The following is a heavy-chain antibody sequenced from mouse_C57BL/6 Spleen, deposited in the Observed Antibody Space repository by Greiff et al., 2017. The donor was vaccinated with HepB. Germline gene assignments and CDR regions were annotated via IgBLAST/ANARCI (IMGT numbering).Heavy chain of an antibody. CDR1: GYTFTSYW. CDR2: IDPSDSYT. CDR3: ARYGNYVLMDY. Sequence: VQLQQPGAELVKPGASVKLSCKASGYTFTSYWMQWVKQRPGQGLEWIGEIDPSDSYTNYNQKFKGKATLTVDTSSSTAYMQLSSLTSEDSAVYYCARYGNYVLMDYWGQGTSVTVSS. V-gene: IGHV1-50*01. J-gene: IGHJ4*01. D-gene: IGHD2-1*01.